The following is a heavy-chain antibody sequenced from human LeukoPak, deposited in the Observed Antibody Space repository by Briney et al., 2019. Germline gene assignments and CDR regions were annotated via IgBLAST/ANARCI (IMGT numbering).Heavy chain of an antibody. V-gene: IGHV1-18*01. Sequence: ASVKVSCKASGYTFTSYGISWVRQAPGQGLEWMGWISAYNGNTNYAQKLQGRVTMTTDTSTSTAYMELRSLRSDDTAVYYCARGAVGYYDSSGYYTLDYWGQGTLVTVSS. D-gene: IGHD3-22*01. CDR1: GYTFTSYG. CDR3: ARGAVGYYDSSGYYTLDY. J-gene: IGHJ4*02. CDR2: ISAYNGNT.